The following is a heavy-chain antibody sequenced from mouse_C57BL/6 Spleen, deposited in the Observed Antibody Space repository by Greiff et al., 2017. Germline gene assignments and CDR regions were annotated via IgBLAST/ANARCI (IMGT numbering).Heavy chain of an antibody. Sequence: QVQLQQPGAELVMPGASVKLSCKASGYTFTSYWMHWVKQRPGQGLEWIGEIDPCDSYTTYNQKFKGKSTLTVDKSSRTAYMQRSSLTSEDSAVYYCSRYYYGYLGGFAYWCQGTLVTVSA. J-gene: IGHJ3*01. CDR2: IDPCDSYT. CDR3: SRYYYGYLGGFAY. D-gene: IGHD2-3*01. V-gene: IGHV1-69*01. CDR1: GYTFTSYW.